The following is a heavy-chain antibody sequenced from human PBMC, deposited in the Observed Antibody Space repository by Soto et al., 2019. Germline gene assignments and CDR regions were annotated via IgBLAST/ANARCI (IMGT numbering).Heavy chain of an antibody. CDR3: AKVGYHYYGMDV. V-gene: IGHV3-23*01. D-gene: IGHD1-26*01. CDR1: GFTFSSDA. J-gene: IGHJ6*02. Sequence: EVQLLESGGGLVQPGGSLRLSCAASGFTFSSDAMSWVRQAPGKGLEWVSAISGTGVSTYYADSVKGRFTISRDSSKNTLYLQMNSLRAEDTAVYYCAKVGYHYYGMDVWGQGTTVTVSS. CDR2: ISGTGVST.